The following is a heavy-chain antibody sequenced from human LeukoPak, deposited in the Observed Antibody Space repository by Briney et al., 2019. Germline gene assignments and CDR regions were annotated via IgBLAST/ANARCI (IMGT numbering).Heavy chain of an antibody. CDR1: GGTFSSYA. J-gene: IGHJ5*02. V-gene: IGHV1-69*01. Sequence: GSSMKVSCKASGGTFSSYAIRWVRQAPGQGLEWMGGIIPIFGTANYAQKFQGRVTITADESTSTAYMELSCLRSEDTAVYYCARDGSGSYYSDPGGAWGQGTLVTVSS. CDR3: ARDGSGSYYSDPGGA. CDR2: IIPIFGTA. D-gene: IGHD3-10*01.